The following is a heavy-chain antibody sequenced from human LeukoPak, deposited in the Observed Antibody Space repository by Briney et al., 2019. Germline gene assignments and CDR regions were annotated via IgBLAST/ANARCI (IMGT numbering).Heavy chain of an antibody. V-gene: IGHV4-39*07. CDR2: IFYSGTT. D-gene: IGHD1-26*01. J-gene: IGHJ5*02. CDR1: GAFITSSPYF. CDR3: ARDLGTSGIHGGSNWFDP. Sequence: PSETLSLTCSVSGAFITSSPYFWGWIRQTPGKGLEWVGSIFYSGTTYYNPSLTSRVTISVDTSKNQFSLKLSSVTAADTAVYYCARDLGTSGIHGGSNWFDPWGQGTLVTVSS.